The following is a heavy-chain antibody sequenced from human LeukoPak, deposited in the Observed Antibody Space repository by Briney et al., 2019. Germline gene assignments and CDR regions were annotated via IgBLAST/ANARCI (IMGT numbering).Heavy chain of an antibody. CDR1: GNSFTSYW. V-gene: IGHV5-51*01. Sequence: PGESLKISCKGSGNSFTSYWIRWVRQMPGKGLEWMGIIYPGDSDTRYSPSFQGQVTISADKSISTAYLQWSSLKASDTAMYYCARHQKPDIVVVVAATLCPDYWGQGTLVTVSS. D-gene: IGHD2-15*01. CDR3: ARHQKPDIVVVVAATLCPDY. CDR2: IYPGDSDT. J-gene: IGHJ4*02.